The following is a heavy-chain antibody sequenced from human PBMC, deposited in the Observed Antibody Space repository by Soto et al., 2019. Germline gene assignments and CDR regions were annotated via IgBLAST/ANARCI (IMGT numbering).Heavy chain of an antibody. CDR2: ISSDGNTV. Sequence: GRALRMSCAASGLDVNIYEKNWVRQAPGKGLEWISDISSDGNTVRYADSVKGRFTTSRDNAKNSLSLQMTSLRAEDTAIYYCARQGGYTREGECDHWGQGAQVTVSS. V-gene: IGHV3-48*03. CDR3: ARQGGYTREGECDH. CDR1: GLDVNIYE. D-gene: IGHD5-18*01. J-gene: IGHJ4*02.